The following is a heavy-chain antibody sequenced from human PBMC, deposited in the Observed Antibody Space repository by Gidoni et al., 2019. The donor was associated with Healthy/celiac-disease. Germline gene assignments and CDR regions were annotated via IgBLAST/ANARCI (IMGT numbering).Heavy chain of an antibody. V-gene: IGHV4-39*07. D-gene: IGHD2-15*01. J-gene: IGHJ4*02. CDR2: IYYSGST. CDR1: GGSISRSSYY. CDR3: AREEGDCSGGSCYSNY. Sequence: QLQLQESGPGLVRPSETLSLTCTVSGGSISRSSYYWGWIRQPPGKGLEWIGSIYYSGSTYYNPSLKSRVTISVDPSKNQFSLKLSSVTAADTAVYYCAREEGDCSGGSCYSNYWGQGTLVTVSS.